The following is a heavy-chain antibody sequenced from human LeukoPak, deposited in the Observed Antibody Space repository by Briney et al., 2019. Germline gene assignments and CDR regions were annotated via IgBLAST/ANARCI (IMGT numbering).Heavy chain of an antibody. J-gene: IGHJ5*02. CDR2: IIPMFGTT. V-gene: IGHV1-69*13. CDR3: ARGGIKIFGVVQSWFDP. Sequence: SVKVSCKASGVTFSSYAISWVRQAPGQGLEWMGGIIPMFGTTNYAKKFQDTVTFTADESTSTAYMELSSLRSEDTALYYCARGGIKIFGVVQSWFDPWGQGTLVTVSS. CDR1: GVTFSSYA. D-gene: IGHD3-3*01.